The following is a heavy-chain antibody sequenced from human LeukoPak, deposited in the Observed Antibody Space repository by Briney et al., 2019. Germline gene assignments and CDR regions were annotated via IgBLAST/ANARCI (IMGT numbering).Heavy chain of an antibody. CDR2: ISSNGGST. CDR3: ARSTGPFDY. CDR1: GFTFSRSA. J-gene: IGHJ4*02. Sequence: GGSLRLSCAASGFTFSRSAMHWVRQAPGKGLEYVSAISSNGGSTYYANSVKGRFTISRDNSKNTLYLQMGSLRAEDMAVYYCARSTGPFDYWGQGTLVTVSS. D-gene: IGHD1-14*01. V-gene: IGHV3-64*01.